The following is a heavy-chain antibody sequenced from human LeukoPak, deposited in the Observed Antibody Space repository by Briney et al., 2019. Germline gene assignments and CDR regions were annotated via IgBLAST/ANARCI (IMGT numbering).Heavy chain of an antibody. J-gene: IGHJ3*02. Sequence: PSETLSLTCTVSGGSISSSSYYWGWIRQPPGKGLEWIGSIYYSGSTYYNPSLKSRVAISVDTSKNQFSLKLSSVTAADTAVYYCARHAGSGPDDAFDIWGQGTMVTVSS. CDR3: ARHAGSGPDDAFDI. CDR2: IYYSGST. V-gene: IGHV4-39*01. CDR1: GGSISSSSYY. D-gene: IGHD3-10*01.